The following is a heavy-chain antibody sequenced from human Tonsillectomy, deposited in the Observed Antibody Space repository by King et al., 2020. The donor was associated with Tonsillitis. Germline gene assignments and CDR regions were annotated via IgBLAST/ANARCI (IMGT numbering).Heavy chain of an antibody. CDR1: GFTFSSFG. D-gene: IGHD3-10*01. CDR2: ISYDGTNK. J-gene: IGHJ6*03. V-gene: IGHV3-33*05. Sequence: VQLVESGGGVVQPGRSLRLSCAASGFTFSSFGMHWVRQAPGKGLEWVAVISYDGTNKYYADSVKGRFTISRDNSKNTLYLQMNSRRAEDTAVYYWARGWGFGELLDMDVWGKGTTVTVSS. CDR3: ARGWGFGELLDMDV.